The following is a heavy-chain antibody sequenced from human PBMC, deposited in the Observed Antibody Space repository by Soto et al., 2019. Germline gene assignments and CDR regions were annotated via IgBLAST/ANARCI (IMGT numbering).Heavy chain of an antibody. Sequence: GGSLRLSCAASGFTVSSNYMSWVRQAPGKGLEWVSVIYSGGSTYYADSVKGRFTISRHNSKNTLYLQMTSLRAEDTAMYYCARGGYSYGRTYYYYMDVWGKGTTVTVSS. D-gene: IGHD5-18*01. CDR1: GFTVSSNY. V-gene: IGHV3-53*04. CDR3: ARGGYSYGRTYYYYMDV. CDR2: IYSGGST. J-gene: IGHJ6*03.